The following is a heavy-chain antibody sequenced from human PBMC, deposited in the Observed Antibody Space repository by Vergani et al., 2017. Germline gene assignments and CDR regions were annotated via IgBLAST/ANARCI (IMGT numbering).Heavy chain of an antibody. CDR3: ARVAGVLWELLREDWFDP. Sequence: EVQLVESGGGLVQPGGSLRLSCAASGFTFSSYWMSWVRQAPGKGLEWVANIKQDGSEKYYVDSVKGRFTISRDNAKNSLYLQMNSLRAEDTAVYYCARVAGVLWELLREDWFDPWGQGTLVTVSS. V-gene: IGHV3-7*01. J-gene: IGHJ5*02. CDR2: IKQDGSEK. D-gene: IGHD1-26*01. CDR1: GFTFSSYW.